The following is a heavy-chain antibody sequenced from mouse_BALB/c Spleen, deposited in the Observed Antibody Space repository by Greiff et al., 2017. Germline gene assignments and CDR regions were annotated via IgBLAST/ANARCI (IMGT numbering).Heavy chain of an antibody. Sequence: VKLVESGPGLVQPSQSLSITCTVSGFSLTSYGVHWVRQSPGKGLEWLGVIWSGGSTDYNAAFISRLSISKDNSKSQVFFKMNSLQADDTAIYYCARNGDGYDPYFDVWGAGTTVTVSS. D-gene: IGHD2-2*01. J-gene: IGHJ1*01. CDR2: IWSGGST. CDR1: GFSLTSYG. CDR3: ARNGDGYDPYFDV. V-gene: IGHV2-4-1*01.